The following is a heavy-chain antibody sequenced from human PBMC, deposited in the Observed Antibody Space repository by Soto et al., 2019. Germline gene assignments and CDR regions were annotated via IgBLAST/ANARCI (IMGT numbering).Heavy chain of an antibody. CDR2: ISAYNGDI. CDR3: ARVEDYFDSSGYAH. Sequence: ASVKVSCKASGYSFTNYGITWVRQAPGQGLEWMGWISAYNGDIKYSQKFQGRVTMTTDTSTNTAYLELRSLTSDDTAVYYCARVEDYFDSSGYAHWGQGTLVTVSS. J-gene: IGHJ4*02. V-gene: IGHV1-18*04. CDR1: GYSFTNYG. D-gene: IGHD3-22*01.